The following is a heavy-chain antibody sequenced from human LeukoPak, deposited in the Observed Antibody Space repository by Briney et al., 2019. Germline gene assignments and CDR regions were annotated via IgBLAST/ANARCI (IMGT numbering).Heavy chain of an antibody. D-gene: IGHD3-22*01. CDR1: GGTFSSYA. CDR3: AREHYYDSSGYYN. Sequence: GASVKVSCKASGGTFSSYAISWVRQAPGQGLEWMGRIIPILGIANYAQKFQGRVTITADKSTSTAYMELSSLRSEDTAVYYCAREHYYDSSGYYNWGQGTLVTVSS. CDR2: IIPILGIA. V-gene: IGHV1-69*04. J-gene: IGHJ4*02.